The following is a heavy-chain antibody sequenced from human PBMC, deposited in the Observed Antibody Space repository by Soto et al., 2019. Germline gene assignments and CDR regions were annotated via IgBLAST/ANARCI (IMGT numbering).Heavy chain of an antibody. Sequence: SETLSLTCTVSGGSTSSNSYYWGWIRQPPGKGLEWIVSIYYSGYTYYNPSLKSRLSMSVDTSKNQFSLKLRSVTAADTAVYYCAREGSYSAYNFAHGIQLWPFDFWGQGALVTVSA. CDR1: GGSTSSNSYY. D-gene: IGHD5-12*01. CDR2: IYYSGYT. J-gene: IGHJ4*02. V-gene: IGHV4-39*02. CDR3: AREGSYSAYNFAHGIQLWPFDF.